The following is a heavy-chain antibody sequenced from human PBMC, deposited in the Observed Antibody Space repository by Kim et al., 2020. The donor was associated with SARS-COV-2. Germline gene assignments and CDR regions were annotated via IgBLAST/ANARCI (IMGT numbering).Heavy chain of an antibody. CDR1: GFTFSDYY. D-gene: IGHD3-10*01. CDR2: ISSSGSTI. Sequence: GGSLRLSCAASGFTFSDYYMSWIRQAPGKGLEWVSYISSSGSTIYYADSVKGRFTISRDNAKNSLYLQMNSLRAEDTAVYYCARGREELLLWFRELLSPHLDYWGQRTLVTVSS. CDR3: ARGREELLLWFRELLSPHLDY. V-gene: IGHV3-11*01. J-gene: IGHJ4*02.